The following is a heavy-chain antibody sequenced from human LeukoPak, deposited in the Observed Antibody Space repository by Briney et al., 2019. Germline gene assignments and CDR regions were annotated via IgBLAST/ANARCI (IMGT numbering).Heavy chain of an antibody. CDR2: IHPSIGNP. J-gene: IGHJ4*02. D-gene: IGHD3-16*02. CDR3: ARVDNIRGNYRVIDY. Sequence: ASVKVSCKASGYTFTNYAMNWVRQAPGQGLEWMGWIHPSIGNPAYAQGFTGRFVFSLDTSVSTAYLESSNVKAEDTAVYYCARVDNIRGNYRVIDYWGQGTLVIVSS. V-gene: IGHV7-4-1*02. CDR1: GYTFTNYA.